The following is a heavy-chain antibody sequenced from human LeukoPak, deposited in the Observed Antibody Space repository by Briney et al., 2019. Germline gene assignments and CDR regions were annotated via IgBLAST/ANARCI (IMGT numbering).Heavy chain of an antibody. Sequence: SETLSLTCTVSGGSIRSTSYYWGWLRQPPGKGLEWIGSIYYSGNTYYNPSLKSPVTISVDTSKNQFSLKLSSVTAADTAVYYCARDLYSSRTNDAFVIWGQGTMVTVSS. CDR3: ARDLYSSRTNDAFVI. CDR1: GGSIRSTSYY. V-gene: IGHV4-39*07. D-gene: IGHD6-13*01. CDR2: IYYSGNT. J-gene: IGHJ3*02.